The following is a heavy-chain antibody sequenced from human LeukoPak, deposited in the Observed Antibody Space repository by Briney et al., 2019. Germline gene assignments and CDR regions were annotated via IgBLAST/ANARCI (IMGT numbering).Heavy chain of an antibody. CDR2: INPNSGGT. Sequence: ASVKVSFTASGYTFTVYYMHWVRQAPGQGLEWMGRINPNSGGTNYAQKFQGRVTMTRDTSISTAYMELSRLRSDDTAVYYCARDPLGYCSSTSCYISWGQGTLVTVSS. J-gene: IGHJ4*02. CDR3: ARDPLGYCSSTSCYIS. V-gene: IGHV1-2*06. CDR1: GYTFTVYY. D-gene: IGHD2-2*02.